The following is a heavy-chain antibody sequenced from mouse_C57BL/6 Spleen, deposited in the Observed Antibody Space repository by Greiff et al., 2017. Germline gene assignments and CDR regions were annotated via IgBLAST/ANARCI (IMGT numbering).Heavy chain of an antibody. V-gene: IGHV5-17*01. CDR2: ISSGSSTI. Sequence: EVKLVESGGGLVKPGGSLKLSCAASGFTFSDYGMHWVRQAPEKGLEWVAYISSGSSTIYYADTVKGRFTISRDNAKNTLFLKMTSLRSEDTAMYYCARSYGSHYFDYWGQGTTLTVSS. CDR3: ARSYGSHYFDY. D-gene: IGHD1-1*01. J-gene: IGHJ2*01. CDR1: GFTFSDYG.